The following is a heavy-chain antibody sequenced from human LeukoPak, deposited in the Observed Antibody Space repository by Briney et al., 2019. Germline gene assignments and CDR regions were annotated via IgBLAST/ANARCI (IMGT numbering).Heavy chain of an antibody. J-gene: IGHJ4*02. Sequence: GGSLRLSCAASGFTFSDYYMNWIRQAPGKGLEWVSYISSSGSTIYYADSVKGRFTISRDNAKNSLYLQMNSLRAEDTAVYYCARKNSYGSGVFDYGGRGPLVTVSS. CDR1: GFTFSDYY. CDR3: ARKNSYGSGVFDY. V-gene: IGHV3-11*01. D-gene: IGHD5-18*01. CDR2: ISSSGSTI.